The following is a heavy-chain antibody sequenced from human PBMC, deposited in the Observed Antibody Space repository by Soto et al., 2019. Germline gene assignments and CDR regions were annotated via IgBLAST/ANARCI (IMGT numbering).Heavy chain of an antibody. V-gene: IGHV1-3*01. J-gene: IGHJ4*02. Sequence: QVQLVQSGAEVKKPGASVKVSCKASGYTFTSYAMHWVRQAPGQRLEWMGWINAGNGNTKYSQKFQGRVTITRDTSASTAYMELRSLRSEDTAVYYCARDARGSGVFDYWGQGTLVTVSS. CDR3: ARDARGSGVFDY. CDR2: INAGNGNT. D-gene: IGHD3-3*01. CDR1: GYTFTSYA.